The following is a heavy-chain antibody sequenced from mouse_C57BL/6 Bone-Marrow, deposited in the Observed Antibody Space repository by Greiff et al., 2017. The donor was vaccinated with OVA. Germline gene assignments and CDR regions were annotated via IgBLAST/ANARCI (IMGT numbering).Heavy chain of an antibody. V-gene: IGHV5-17*01. Sequence: EVQVVESGGGLVKPGGSLKLSCAASGFTFSDYGMHWVRQAPDKGLEWVAYISSGSSTIYYADTVKGRFTISRDNAKNTLFLQMTSLRSEDTAMYYCARINYWYFDVWGTGTTVTVSS. CDR2: ISSGSSTI. J-gene: IGHJ1*03. CDR1: GFTFSDYG. CDR3: ARINYWYFDV.